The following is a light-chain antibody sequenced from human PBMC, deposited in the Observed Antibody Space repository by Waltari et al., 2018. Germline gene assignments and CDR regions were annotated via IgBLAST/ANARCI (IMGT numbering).Light chain of an antibody. CDR3: QQYNNWPPYT. CDR2: GAS. J-gene: IGKJ2*01. CDR1: QSVSSN. Sequence: EIVMTQSPATLSVSPGERATLSCRASQSVSSNLAWYQQKPGQAPRLLIYGASTRATGIPARFSGSGSGTEFTLTISSLQSEDFAVYCCQQYNNWPPYTFGRGTKLEIK. V-gene: IGKV3-15*01.